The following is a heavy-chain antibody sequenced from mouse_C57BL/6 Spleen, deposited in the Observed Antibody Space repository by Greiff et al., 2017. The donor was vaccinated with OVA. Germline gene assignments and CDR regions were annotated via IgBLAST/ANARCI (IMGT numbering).Heavy chain of an antibody. Sequence: QVQLQQSGPELVRPWASVKISCQAFYTFFRRVHFASRDTTYWMQWEKQRPGQGLEWIGAIYPGNGDTRYNQKFKGKATLNADTSSSTASTQLSSLTLEDSAAYYCASFYDGYYVRFAYWGQGTLVTVSA. CDR2: GQGLEWIG. CDR3: LEDSAAYYCASFYDGYYVRFAY. V-gene: IGHV1-87*01. J-gene: IGHJ3*01. D-gene: IGHD2-3*01. CDR1: YTFFRRVH.